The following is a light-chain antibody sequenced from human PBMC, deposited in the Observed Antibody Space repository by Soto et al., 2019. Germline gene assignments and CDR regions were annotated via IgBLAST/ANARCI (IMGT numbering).Light chain of an antibody. J-gene: IGKJ1*01. V-gene: IGKV1-5*03. CDR3: LQYKNYWT. Sequence: DIQMTQSPSTLSASVGDRVSFTCRASQSIRSWLAWYQQKPGEAPKLLIYKASTLESGVPSRFSGSGSGTEFTLTISSLQSDDFATYFCLQYKNYWTFGQGTKVEIK. CDR1: QSIRSW. CDR2: KAS.